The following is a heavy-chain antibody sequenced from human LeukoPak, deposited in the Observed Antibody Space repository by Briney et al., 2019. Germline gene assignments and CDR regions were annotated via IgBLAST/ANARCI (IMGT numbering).Heavy chain of an antibody. CDR3: AKDSSGNGYMDV. D-gene: IGHD3-10*01. CDR1: GFAFDDYV. Sequence: PGRSLRLSCAASGFAFDDYVMHWVRQAPGKGLEWVSSISWNSNSIGYADSVKGRFTIFRDNAKNSLYLQMNSLRPEDMAFYYCAKDSSGNGYMDVWGKGTTVTVSA. CDR2: ISWNSNSI. J-gene: IGHJ6*04. V-gene: IGHV3-9*03.